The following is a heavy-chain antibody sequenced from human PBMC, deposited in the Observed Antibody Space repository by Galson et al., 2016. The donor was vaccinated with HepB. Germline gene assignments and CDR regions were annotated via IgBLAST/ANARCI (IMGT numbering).Heavy chain of an antibody. CDR1: GFAFSNYW. D-gene: IGHD5-12*01. CDR3: ASLSVDVVLVMNGVDV. Sequence: SLRLSCAASGFAFSNYWMHWVRQVPGKGLVWVSRINGAGSSTNYADSVKGRFTISRDNAKNTLYLQMHSLRVEDAAVYYCASLSVDVVLVMNGVDVWGQETTVTVSS. J-gene: IGHJ6*02. CDR2: INGAGSST. V-gene: IGHV3-74*01.